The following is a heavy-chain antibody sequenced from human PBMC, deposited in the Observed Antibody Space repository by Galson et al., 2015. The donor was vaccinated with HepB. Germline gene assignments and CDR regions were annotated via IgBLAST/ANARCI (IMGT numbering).Heavy chain of an antibody. Sequence: SLRLSCAASGFTFSNAWMNWVRQAPGKGLEWVGRIKSKTDGGTTDYAAPVKGRFTISRDDSKNTLYLQMNSLKTEDTAVYYCTTEDSPLSPVVVPASFDYWGQGTLVTVSS. CDR3: TTEDSPLSPVVVPASFDY. J-gene: IGHJ4*02. CDR1: GFTFSNAW. CDR2: IKSKTDGGTT. D-gene: IGHD2-2*01. V-gene: IGHV3-15*07.